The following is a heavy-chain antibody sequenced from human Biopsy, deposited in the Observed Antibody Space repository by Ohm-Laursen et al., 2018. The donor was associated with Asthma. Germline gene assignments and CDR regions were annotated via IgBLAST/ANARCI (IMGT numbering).Heavy chain of an antibody. CDR3: ARTYYDFLAGQVKDVFGV. CDR1: GYNFISFA. V-gene: IGHV1-3*04. CDR2: VNTGNGDT. Sequence: SVKVSCKASGYNFISFAIHWVRQAPGQRLEWMGWVNTGNGDTKYSQRFQGRVTITRDTSASTAYMELRSLRSEDTATYYCARTYYDFLAGQVKDVFGVWGQGTMVTVSS. J-gene: IGHJ3*01. D-gene: IGHD3-9*01.